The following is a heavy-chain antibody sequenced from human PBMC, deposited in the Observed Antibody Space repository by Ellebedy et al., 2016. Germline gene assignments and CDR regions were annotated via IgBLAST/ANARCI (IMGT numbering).Heavy chain of an antibody. CDR1: GFQFSKHA. V-gene: IGHV3-23*01. CDR3: ANSGWEDY. D-gene: IGHD6-19*01. Sequence: GGSLRLSCAASGFQFSKHAMSWVRQAPGKGLEWVSGISSDGVTAYADSVKGRFTISRDNSKNTLCLEMTSLRADDTAVYFCANSGWEDYWGQGTQVTVSS. J-gene: IGHJ4*02. CDR2: ISSDGVT.